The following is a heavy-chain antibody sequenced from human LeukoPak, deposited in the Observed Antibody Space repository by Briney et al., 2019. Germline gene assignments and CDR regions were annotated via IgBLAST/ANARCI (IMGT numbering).Heavy chain of an antibody. CDR2: IIPIFGTA. CDR1: GGTFSSYA. Sequence: GASVKVSCMASGGTFSSYAISWVRQAPGQGLEWMGRIIPIFGTANYAQKFQGRVTITTDESTSTAYMELSSLRSEDTAVYYCARESGITIFGVVIDNNWFDPWGQGTLVTVSS. D-gene: IGHD3-3*01. CDR3: ARESGITIFGVVIDNNWFDP. V-gene: IGHV1-69*05. J-gene: IGHJ5*02.